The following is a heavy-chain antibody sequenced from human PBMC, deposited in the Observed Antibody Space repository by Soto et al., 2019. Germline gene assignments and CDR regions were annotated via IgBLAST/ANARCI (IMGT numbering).Heavy chain of an antibody. D-gene: IGHD2-15*01. J-gene: IGHJ4*02. CDR1: GFTFSTYW. CDR2: IKEDGSEK. CDR3: ARDVGHCSGGKCYTLFDS. V-gene: IGHV3-7*01. Sequence: EVQLVESGGDLVQPGGSLRLSCAASGFTFSTYWMSWVRQAPGKGLEWVANIKEDGSEKYYVESVKGRFTISRDNAKSSLYLQMNSLRAEDTAIYYCARDVGHCSGGKCYTLFDSWGQGTLVTVSS.